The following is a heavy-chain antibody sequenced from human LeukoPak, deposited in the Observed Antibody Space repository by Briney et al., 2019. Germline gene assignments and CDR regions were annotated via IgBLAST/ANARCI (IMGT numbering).Heavy chain of an antibody. V-gene: IGHV3-7*02. D-gene: IGHD6-6*01. Sequence: EGSLRLSCAASGFTFSTFWMTWVRQAPGKGLEWVANIKRDGSEKYYVDSVKGRFTISRDNAKNSLYLQMNSLRAEDTAVYYCARTARVLDYWGQGTLVTVSS. CDR1: GFTFSTFW. CDR2: IKRDGSEK. CDR3: ARTARVLDY. J-gene: IGHJ4*02.